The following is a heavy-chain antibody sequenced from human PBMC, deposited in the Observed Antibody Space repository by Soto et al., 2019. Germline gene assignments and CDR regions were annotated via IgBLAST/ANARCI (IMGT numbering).Heavy chain of an antibody. J-gene: IGHJ6*03. V-gene: IGHV3-13*01. CDR1: GFTFSRFD. CDR2: IGVLGAT. D-gene: IGHD2-15*01. Sequence: GGSLRLSCATSGFTFSRFDMHWVRQAAGKGLEWVAAIGVLGATYYPDSVKGRFTISRENAKNSMYLQMNNLSAGDTGVYYCAREYCTGGNCPGWYYADVWGRGTTVTVSS. CDR3: AREYCTGGNCPGWYYADV.